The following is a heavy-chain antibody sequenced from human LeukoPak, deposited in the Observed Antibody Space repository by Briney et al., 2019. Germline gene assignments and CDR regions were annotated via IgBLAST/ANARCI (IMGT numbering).Heavy chain of an antibody. CDR1: GGSISSSSYY. CDR2: IYYSGST. D-gene: IGHD3-10*01. V-gene: IGHV4-39*01. CDR3: ARTYYYGSGSPPK. J-gene: IGHJ4*02. Sequence: SETLSLTCTVSGGSISSSSYYWGWIRQPPGKGLEWIGSIYYSGSTYYNPSLKSRVTISVDASKNQFSLKLGSVTAADTAVYYCARTYYYGSGSPPKWGQGTLVTVSS.